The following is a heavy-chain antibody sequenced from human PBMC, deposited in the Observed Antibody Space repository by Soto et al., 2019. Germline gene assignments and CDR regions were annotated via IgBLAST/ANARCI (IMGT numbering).Heavy chain of an antibody. D-gene: IGHD6-13*01. V-gene: IGHV4-30-4*01. J-gene: IGHJ6*02. CDR1: GGPISSGDYY. CDR2: IYHSGST. Sequence: PSETLSLTCTVSGGPISSGDYYWSWIRQPPGKGLEWIGEIYHSGSTNYNPSLKSRVTISVDKSKNQFSLKLSSVTAADTAVYYCARAPGYSSSWYYYYGMDVWGQGTTVT. CDR3: ARAPGYSSSWYYYYGMDV.